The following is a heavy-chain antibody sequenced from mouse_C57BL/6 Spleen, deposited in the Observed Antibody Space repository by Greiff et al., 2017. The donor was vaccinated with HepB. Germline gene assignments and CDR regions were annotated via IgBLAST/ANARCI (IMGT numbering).Heavy chain of an antibody. CDR3: VRDGGAWFAY. CDR1: GFSFNTYA. Sequence: GGGLVQPKGSLKLSCAASGFSFNTYAMNWVRQAPGKGLEWVARIRSKSNNYATYYADSVKDRFTISRDDSESMLYLQMNNLKTEDTAMYYCVRDGGAWFAYWGQGTLVTVSA. V-gene: IGHV10-1*01. CDR2: IRSKSNNYAT. J-gene: IGHJ3*01.